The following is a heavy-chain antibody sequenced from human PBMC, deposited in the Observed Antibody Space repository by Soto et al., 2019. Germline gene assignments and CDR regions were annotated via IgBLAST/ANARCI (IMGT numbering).Heavy chain of an antibody. D-gene: IGHD2-2*01. CDR2: IHAGNGDT. V-gene: IGHV1-3*01. CDR1: GYTFSTYA. CDR3: ARVPRYTSDIVEVPAVMFEDWFVP. Sequence: QVQLVQSGAVVKKPGASVKVSCKASGYTFSTYAVQWVRQAPGQSLEWIGWIHAGNGDTKYSQKFHDRVTITRDTSASTTYMELSSLRSEDTAVYYCARVPRYTSDIVEVPAVMFEDWFVPWGQGTLVTVSS. J-gene: IGHJ5*02.